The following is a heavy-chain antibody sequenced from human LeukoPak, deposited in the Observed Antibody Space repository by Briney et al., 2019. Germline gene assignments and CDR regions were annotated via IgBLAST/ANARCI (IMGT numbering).Heavy chain of an antibody. CDR1: GGSFSGYY. V-gene: IGHV4-34*01. CDR3: ARGRLGYSSGWYDFGVNNWFDP. D-gene: IGHD6-19*01. CDR2: INHSGST. J-gene: IGHJ5*02. Sequence: SETLSLTCAVYGGSFSGYYWSWIRQPPGKGLEWIGEINHSGSTNYNPSLKSRVTISVDTSKNQFSLKLSSVTAADTVVYYCARGRLGYSSGWYDFGVNNWFDPWGQGTLVTVSS.